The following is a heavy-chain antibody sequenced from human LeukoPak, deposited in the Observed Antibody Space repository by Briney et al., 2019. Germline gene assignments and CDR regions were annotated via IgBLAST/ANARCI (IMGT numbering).Heavy chain of an antibody. Sequence: GGSLRPSCAASGFTFSSYAMSWVRQAPGKGLEWVSAISGSGGSTCYADSVKGRFTISRDNSKNTLYLQMNSLRAEDTAVYYCAKAGVGATTPHFDYWGQGTLVTVSP. CDR2: ISGSGGST. CDR3: AKAGVGATTPHFDY. CDR1: GFTFSSYA. J-gene: IGHJ4*02. V-gene: IGHV3-23*01. D-gene: IGHD1-26*01.